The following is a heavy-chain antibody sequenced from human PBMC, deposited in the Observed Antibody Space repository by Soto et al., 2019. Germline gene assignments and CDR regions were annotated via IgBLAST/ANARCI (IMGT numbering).Heavy chain of an antibody. V-gene: IGHV3-48*01. CDR3: AKNIAASASDY. D-gene: IGHD6-25*01. J-gene: IGHJ4*02. Sequence: PGGSLRLSCAASGFTFSSYSTNWVRQAPGKGLEWVSYISSSSSTIYYADSVKGRFTISRDNSKNTLFLQMNSLRAEDTADYYCAKNIAASASDYWGQGTLVTVS. CDR1: GFTFSSYS. CDR2: ISSSSSTI.